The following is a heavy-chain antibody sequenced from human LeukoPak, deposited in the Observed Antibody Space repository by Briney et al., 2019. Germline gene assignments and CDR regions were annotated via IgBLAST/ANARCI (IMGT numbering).Heavy chain of an antibody. CDR1: GFTFSSYE. J-gene: IGHJ4*02. Sequence: PGGSLRLSCAASGFTFSSYEMNWVRQAPGKGLEWVSYISSSGSTIYYADSVKGRFTISRDNAKNSLYLQMNSLRAEDTAVYYCARVLITGVDYWGQGTLVTVSP. D-gene: IGHD7-27*01. V-gene: IGHV3-48*03. CDR3: ARVLITGVDY. CDR2: ISSSGSTI.